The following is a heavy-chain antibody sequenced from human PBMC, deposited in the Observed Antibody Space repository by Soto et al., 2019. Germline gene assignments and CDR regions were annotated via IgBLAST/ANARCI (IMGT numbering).Heavy chain of an antibody. CDR3: AKDRGSSGWYNGFEP. D-gene: IGHD2-15*01. Sequence: QVQLVESGGGVVQSGRSLRLSCAASGFTFSTSGMHWIRQAPGKGLEWVAMISHDGGATYYVDSVKGRFTISRDTDKNTLHLQMDSLRPEDTATYYCAKDRGSSGWYNGFEPWGQGTLVTVSS. CDR1: GFTFSTSG. V-gene: IGHV3-30*18. J-gene: IGHJ5*02. CDR2: ISHDGGAT.